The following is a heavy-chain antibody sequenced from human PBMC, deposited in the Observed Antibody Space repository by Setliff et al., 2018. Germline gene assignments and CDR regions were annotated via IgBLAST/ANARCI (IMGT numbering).Heavy chain of an antibody. CDR1: GDSISSSNW. D-gene: IGHD5-18*01. V-gene: IGHV4-4*02. Sequence: SETLSLTCAVSGDSISSSNWWNWVRQPPGKGLEWIGEIYHSGSTKYNPSLKSRVTISVDTSKNQFSLKLSSVTAADTAVYYCARVPRFTDTRNAFDIWGQGTMVTVSS. J-gene: IGHJ3*02. CDR2: IYHSGST. CDR3: ARVPRFTDTRNAFDI.